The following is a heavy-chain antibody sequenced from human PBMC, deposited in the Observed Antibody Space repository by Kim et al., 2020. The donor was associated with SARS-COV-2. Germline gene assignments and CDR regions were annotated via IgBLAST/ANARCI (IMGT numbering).Heavy chain of an antibody. D-gene: IGHD3-3*01. CDR3: ARKEPIPGFWSGYYTSGDVYYYGMDV. J-gene: IGHJ6*02. V-gene: IGHV1-2*02. CDR1: GYTFTGYY. CDR2: INPNSGGT. Sequence: ASVKVSCKASGYTFTGYYMHWVRQAPGQGLEWMGWINPNSGGTNYAQKFQGRVTKTRDTSISTAYMELSRLRSDDTAVYYCARKEPIPGFWSGYYTSGDVYYYGMDVWGQGTTVTVSS.